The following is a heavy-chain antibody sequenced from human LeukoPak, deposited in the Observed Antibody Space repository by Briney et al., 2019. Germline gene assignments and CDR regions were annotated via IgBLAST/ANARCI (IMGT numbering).Heavy chain of an antibody. CDR3: ARGGGPRMVY. CDR1: GGSFSGYY. CDR2: INHSGST. J-gene: IGHJ4*02. Sequence: PSETLSLTCAVYGGSFSGYYWSWIRQPPGKGLEWIGEINHSGSTNYNPSLKSRVTISVDTSKNQFSLKLSSVTAADTAVYYCARGGGPRMVYWGQGTLVTVSS. V-gene: IGHV4-34*01. D-gene: IGHD2-15*01.